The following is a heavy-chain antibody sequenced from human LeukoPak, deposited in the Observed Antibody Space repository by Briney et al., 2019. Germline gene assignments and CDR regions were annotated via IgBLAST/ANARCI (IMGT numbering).Heavy chain of an antibody. CDR1: GFTFDDYA. Sequence: GGSLRLSCAASGFTFDDYAMHWVRQAPGKGLECVSGISWNSGSIGYADSVKGRFTISRDNAKNSLYLQMNSLRAEDMALYYCAKGEMATTPFAFDIWGQGTMVTVSS. CDR2: ISWNSGSI. J-gene: IGHJ3*02. V-gene: IGHV3-9*03. CDR3: AKGEMATTPFAFDI. D-gene: IGHD5-24*01.